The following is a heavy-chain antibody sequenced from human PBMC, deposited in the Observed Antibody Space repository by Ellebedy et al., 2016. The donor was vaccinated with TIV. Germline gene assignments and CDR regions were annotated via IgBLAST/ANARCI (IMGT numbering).Heavy chain of an antibody. CDR3: AKDTTPQYSSTSYDAFDI. J-gene: IGHJ3*02. CDR1: GFTFSSYW. D-gene: IGHD6-13*01. CDR2: INLDGSEK. Sequence: GESLKISCAASGFTFSSYWMTWVRQAPGKGLEWVANINLDGSEKSYVESVKGRFTISRDNAKNSLFLQMNSLRAEDTAVYYCAKDTTPQYSSTSYDAFDIWGQGTMVTVSS. V-gene: IGHV3-7*01.